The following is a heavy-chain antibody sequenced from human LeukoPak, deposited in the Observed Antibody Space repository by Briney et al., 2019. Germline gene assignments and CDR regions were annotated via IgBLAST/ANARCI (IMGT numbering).Heavy chain of an antibody. D-gene: IGHD1-14*01. J-gene: IGHJ4*02. CDR3: ARLGRTITALDY. Sequence: SETLSLTCTVSRGSISSGTYYWSWIRQHPGEGLECIGYISYSGTTFYNPSLKSRVTISVDTSKNQFSLKLSSVTAADTAVYYCARLGRTITALDYWGQGTLVTVSS. CDR2: ISYSGTT. V-gene: IGHV4-31*03. CDR1: RGSISSGTYY.